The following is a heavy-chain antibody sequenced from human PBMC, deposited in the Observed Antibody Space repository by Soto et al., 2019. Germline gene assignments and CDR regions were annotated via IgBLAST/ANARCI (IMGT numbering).Heavy chain of an antibody. D-gene: IGHD1-20*01. CDR1: GGSFSGYY. V-gene: IGHV4-34*01. J-gene: IGHJ6*02. CDR3: ASGVGGYNWNDSGAYYYYGMDV. CDR2: INHSGST. Sequence: SETLSLTCAVYGGSFSGYYWTWIRQPPGKGLEWIGEINHSGSTNYNPSLKSRVTISVDKSKNQFSLKLSSVTAADTAVYYCASGVGGYNWNDSGAYYYYGMDVWGQGTTVT.